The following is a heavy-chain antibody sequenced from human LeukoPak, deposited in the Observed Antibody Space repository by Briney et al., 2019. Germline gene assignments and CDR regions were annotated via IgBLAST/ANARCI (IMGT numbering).Heavy chain of an antibody. CDR1: GVSISSYY. V-gene: IGHV4-4*07. CDR2: IYTSGST. D-gene: IGHD5-12*01. Sequence: PSETLSLTCTVSGVSISSYYWSWIRQPAGKGLEWIGRIYTSGSTNYNPSLKSRVTMSVDTSKNQFSLRLSSATAADTAVYYCARQYSGYDFQSDWGQGTLVTVSS. CDR3: ARQYSGYDFQSD. J-gene: IGHJ4*02.